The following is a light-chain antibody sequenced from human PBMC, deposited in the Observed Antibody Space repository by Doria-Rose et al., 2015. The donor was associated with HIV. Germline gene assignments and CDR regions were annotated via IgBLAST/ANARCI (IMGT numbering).Light chain of an antibody. CDR1: QSFSSTY. CDR3: HQYGTSLT. Sequence: EIVMTQSPGTLSLSPGERATLSCMASQSFSSTYLAWYQQIPGQAPSLLIYDGSTSATGIPDRFSASGSGTDFTLTINRLEPEDVALYYCHQYGTSLTFGQGTKVEI. V-gene: IGKV3-20*01. J-gene: IGKJ1*01. CDR2: DGS.